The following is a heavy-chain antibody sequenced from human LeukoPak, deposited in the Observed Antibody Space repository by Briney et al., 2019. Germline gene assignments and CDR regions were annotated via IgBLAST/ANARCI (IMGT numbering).Heavy chain of an antibody. CDR2: IYTGGST. J-gene: IGHJ6*03. Sequence: SETLSLTCTVSGGSISSYYGSWIRQPAGKGLEWIGRIYTGGSTNYNPSLKSRVTMSVDTSKNQFSLKLSSVTAADTAVYYCARDLSATVTTPLRYFYYYMDVWGKGTTVTVSS. D-gene: IGHD4-11*01. CDR3: ARDLSATVTTPLRYFYYYMDV. V-gene: IGHV4-4*07. CDR1: GGSISSYY.